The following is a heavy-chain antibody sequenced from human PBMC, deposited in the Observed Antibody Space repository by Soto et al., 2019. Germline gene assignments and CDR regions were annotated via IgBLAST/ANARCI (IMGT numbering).Heavy chain of an antibody. CDR3: ARGLITMVRGPGSFDI. V-gene: IGHV1-3*01. D-gene: IGHD3-10*01. Sequence: ASVKVSCKASGYTFTSYAMHWVRQAPGQRLEWMGWINAGNGNTKYSQKFQGRVTITRDTSASTAYMELSSLRSEDTAVYYCARGLITMVRGPGSFDIWGQGTMVTVSS. J-gene: IGHJ3*02. CDR2: INAGNGNT. CDR1: GYTFTSYA.